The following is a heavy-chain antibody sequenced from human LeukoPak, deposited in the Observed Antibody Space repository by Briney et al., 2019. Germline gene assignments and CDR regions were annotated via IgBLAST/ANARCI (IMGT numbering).Heavy chain of an antibody. J-gene: IGHJ4*02. CDR1: GGAITNYY. V-gene: IGHV4-59*01. CDR3: ARRGFWGEPRPFDY. D-gene: IGHD3-3*01. Sequence: PSQTLSLTCGVSGGAITNYYWNWIRQPPGQGLEWLGYIYYTGSTTYNPSIKSRITISLDTSKKHISLKLRTAAAADTAVYDCARRGFWGEPRPFDYWGQGSLVTVSS. CDR2: IYYTGST.